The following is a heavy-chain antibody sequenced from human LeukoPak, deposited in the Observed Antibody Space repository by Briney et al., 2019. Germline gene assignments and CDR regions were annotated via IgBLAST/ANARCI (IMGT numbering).Heavy chain of an antibody. CDR2: VYYTGTT. D-gene: IGHD6-19*01. CDR3: ARHVSVAVTNFFDY. Sequence: SETLSLTGTVSGGSISSRNYYWGWIRQPPGKGLEWIGGVYYTGTTYSNPSLKSRGTISVDTSKNQFSLRLSSVTAADTAVYYCARHVSVAVTNFFDYWGPGTLVTVSS. J-gene: IGHJ4*02. CDR1: GGSISSRNYY. V-gene: IGHV4-39*01.